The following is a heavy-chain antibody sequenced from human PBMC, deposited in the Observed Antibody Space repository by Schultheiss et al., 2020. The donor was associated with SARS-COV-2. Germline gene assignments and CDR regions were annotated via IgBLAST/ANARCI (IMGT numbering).Heavy chain of an antibody. CDR3: ARRGYSYGYAATFDY. Sequence: SETLSLTCTVSGGSISSYYWSWIRQPPGKGLEWIGRIYTSGSTNYNPSLKSRVTISVDTSKNQFSLKLSSVTAADTAVYYCARRGYSYGYAATFDYWGQGTLVTVSS. CDR1: GGSISSYY. V-gene: IGHV4-4*07. J-gene: IGHJ4*02. CDR2: IYTSGST. D-gene: IGHD5-18*01.